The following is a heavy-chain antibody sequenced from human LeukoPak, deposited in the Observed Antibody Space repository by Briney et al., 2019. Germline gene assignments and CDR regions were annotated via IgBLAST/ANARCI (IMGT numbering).Heavy chain of an antibody. CDR1: GGAFSSYA. J-gene: IGHJ4*02. CDR2: IIPIFGTA. Sequence: SVKVSCKASGGAFSSYAISWVRQAPGQGLEWMGGIIPIFGTANYAQKFQGRVTITTDESTSTAYMGLSSLRSEDTAVYYCATLAPMSGYPDYWGQGTLVTVSS. D-gene: IGHD3-3*01. V-gene: IGHV1-69*05. CDR3: ATLAPMSGYPDY.